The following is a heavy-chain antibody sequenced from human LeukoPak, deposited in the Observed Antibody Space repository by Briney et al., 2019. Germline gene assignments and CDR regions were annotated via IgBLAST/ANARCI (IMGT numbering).Heavy chain of an antibody. Sequence: SETLSLTCTVSGGSISSGSYYWSWIRQPAGKGLEWIGRIYTSGSTNYNPSLKSRVTISVDTSKNQFSLKLSSVTAADTAVYYCARDGTMVRGVPNWFDPWGQGTLVTVSS. CDR1: GGSISSGSYY. D-gene: IGHD3-10*01. CDR3: ARDGTMVRGVPNWFDP. J-gene: IGHJ5*02. V-gene: IGHV4-61*02. CDR2: IYTSGST.